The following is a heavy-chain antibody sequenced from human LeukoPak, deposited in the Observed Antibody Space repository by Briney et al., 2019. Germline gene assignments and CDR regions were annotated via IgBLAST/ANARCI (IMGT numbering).Heavy chain of an antibody. CDR2: IYYSGST. CDR3: ARVDSYGRSGYYYYYYGMDV. J-gene: IGHJ6*02. V-gene: IGHV4-59*01. D-gene: IGHD5-18*01. Sequence: SETLSLSCTVSGGSISSYYWSWIRQPPGKGLEWIGYIYYSGSTNYNPSLKSRVTISVDTSKNQFSLKLSSVTAADTAVYYCARVDSYGRSGYYYYYYGMDVWGQGTTVTVSS. CDR1: GGSISSYY.